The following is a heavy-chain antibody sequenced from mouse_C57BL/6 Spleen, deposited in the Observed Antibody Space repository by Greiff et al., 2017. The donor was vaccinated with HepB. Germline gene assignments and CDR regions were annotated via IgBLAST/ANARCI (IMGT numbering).Heavy chain of an antibody. Sequence: EVQRVESGGDLVKPGGSLKLSCAASGFTFSSYGMSWVRQTPDKRLEWVATISSGGSYTYYPDSVKGRFTISRDNAKNTLYLQMSSLKSEDTAMYYCARHRDRGYCFDYWGQGTTLTVSS. CDR1: GFTFSSYG. CDR2: ISSGGSYT. D-gene: IGHD3-2*02. J-gene: IGHJ2*01. V-gene: IGHV5-6*01. CDR3: ARHRDRGYCFDY.